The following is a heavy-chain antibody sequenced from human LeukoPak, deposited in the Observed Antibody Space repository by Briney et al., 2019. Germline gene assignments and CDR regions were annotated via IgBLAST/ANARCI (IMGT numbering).Heavy chain of an antibody. Sequence: ASVKVSCQASGYTFSGYYMHWVRQAPGQGLEWMGWINPNSGGTNYAQKFQGRVTMTRDTSISTAYMELSRLRSDDTAVYYCARGGYSSSWYEDYWGQGTLVTVSS. CDR1: GYTFSGYY. CDR2: INPNSGGT. CDR3: ARGGYSSSWYEDY. J-gene: IGHJ4*02. V-gene: IGHV1-2*02. D-gene: IGHD6-13*01.